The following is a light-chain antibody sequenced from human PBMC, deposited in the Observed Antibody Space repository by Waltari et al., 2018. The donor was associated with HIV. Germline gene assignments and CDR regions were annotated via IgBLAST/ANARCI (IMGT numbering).Light chain of an antibody. CDR3: QAYDSSLSGWV. Sequence: QSVLTQPPSVSGAPGQRVTISCTGSGSNIGAGFDVHWSQQLPGTAPKLLIFGNRNRPSGVPDRFAGSRSGTSDSLAITGLHTEEEADYYCQAYDSSLSGWVFGGGTKLTVL. J-gene: IGLJ3*02. CDR2: GNR. CDR1: GSNIGAGFD. V-gene: IGLV1-40*01.